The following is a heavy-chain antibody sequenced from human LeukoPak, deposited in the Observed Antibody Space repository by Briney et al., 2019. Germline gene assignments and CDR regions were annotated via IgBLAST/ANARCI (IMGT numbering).Heavy chain of an antibody. CDR1: GFTFSSYW. Sequence: GGSLRLSCAASGFTFSSYWMSWVRQAPGKGLEWVANIKQDGSQKYYVDSVKGRFTISRDNAKNSLYLEMNSLRAEDTALYYCARFPPSCSGGSCHFYLLSGMDVWGQGTTVTVSS. CDR2: IKQDGSQK. CDR3: ARFPPSCSGGSCHFYLLSGMDV. D-gene: IGHD2-15*01. V-gene: IGHV3-7*01. J-gene: IGHJ6*02.